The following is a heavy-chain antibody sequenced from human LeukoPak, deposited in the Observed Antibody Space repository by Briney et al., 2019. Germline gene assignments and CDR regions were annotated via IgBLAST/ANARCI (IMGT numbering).Heavy chain of an antibody. CDR3: ARGRRAGSVLPSGMDV. D-gene: IGHD3-10*01. CDR2: INHSGST. J-gene: IGHJ6*02. V-gene: IGHV4-34*01. Sequence: SETLSLTCAVYGGSFSGYYWSWIRQPPGKGLEWIGEINHSGSTNYNPSLKSRVTISVDTSKNQFSLKLSSVTAADTAVYYCARGRRAGSVLPSGMDVWGQGTTVTVSS. CDR1: GGSFSGYY.